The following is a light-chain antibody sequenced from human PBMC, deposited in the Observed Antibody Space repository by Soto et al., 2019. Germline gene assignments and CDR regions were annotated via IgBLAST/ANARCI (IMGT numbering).Light chain of an antibody. CDR2: GAS. V-gene: IGKV1-39*01. Sequence: DIQMTQSPPSLFASIGDRVTIKCRASQQFTSYVSWFQQKAGKPPTQLIYGASALQSGVPVRFSGSASGTDFTLTIRNMQREDFATYYCLQTYNLPRTFGQGTKVDIK. CDR3: LQTYNLPRT. CDR1: QQFTSY. J-gene: IGKJ1*01.